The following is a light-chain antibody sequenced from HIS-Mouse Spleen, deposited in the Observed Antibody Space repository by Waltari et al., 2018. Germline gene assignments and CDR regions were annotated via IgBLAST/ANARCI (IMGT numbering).Light chain of an antibody. J-gene: IGLJ2*01. Sequence: QSALTQPASVSGSPGQSLTISCTGTSSDVGGYNYVSWYQQHPGKAPKLMIYDVSNRPSGVSNRFSGSKSGTTASLTISGLQAEDEADYYCSSYTSSSTEVFGGGTKLTVL. CDR2: DVS. CDR1: SSDVGGYNY. V-gene: IGLV2-14*03. CDR3: SSYTSSSTEV.